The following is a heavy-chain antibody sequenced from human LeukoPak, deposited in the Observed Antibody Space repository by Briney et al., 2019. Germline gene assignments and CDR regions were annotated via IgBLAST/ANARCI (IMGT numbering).Heavy chain of an antibody. Sequence: PGGSLRLSCAASGFTFSSYGMHWVRQAPGKGLEWVAFIPFDGSIQHYADFVKGRFTISRDNSKNTLYLQMNSLRAEDRAVYYCAKDRSSAWSFDYWGQGSLVTVSS. D-gene: IGHD6-19*01. CDR2: IPFDGSIQ. CDR1: GFTFSSYG. V-gene: IGHV3-30*02. J-gene: IGHJ4*02. CDR3: AKDRSSAWSFDY.